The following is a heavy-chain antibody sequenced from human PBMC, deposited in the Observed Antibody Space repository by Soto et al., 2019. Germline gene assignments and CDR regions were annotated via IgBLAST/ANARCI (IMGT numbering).Heavy chain of an antibody. D-gene: IGHD6-19*01. CDR1: GYTFTGYY. J-gene: IGHJ6*02. CDR3: VREGPLAVAVTTQYYYGMDV. V-gene: IGHV1-2*04. CDR2: INPNSGGT. Sequence: ASVKVSCKASGYTFTGYYMHWVRQAPGQGLEWMGWINPNSGGTNYAQKFQGWVTMTRDTSISTAYMELSRLRSDDTAVYYCVREGPLAVAVTTQYYYGMDVWGQGTTVTVSS.